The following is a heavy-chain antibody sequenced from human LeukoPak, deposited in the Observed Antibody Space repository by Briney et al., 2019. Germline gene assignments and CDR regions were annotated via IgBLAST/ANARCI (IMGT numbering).Heavy chain of an antibody. D-gene: IGHD2-2*01. J-gene: IGHJ6*03. CDR2: IKTDGSIT. V-gene: IGHV3-74*01. CDR1: GFSFSVYW. Sequence: GGSLRLSCAASGFSFSVYWMHWVRQAPGKGPVWVSRIKTDGSITDYADSVTGRFTISRDISKNSFYLQMNSLRPEDTAVYYCARPAAILRPDYYMDVWGKGTTVTVSS. CDR3: ARPAAILRPDYYMDV.